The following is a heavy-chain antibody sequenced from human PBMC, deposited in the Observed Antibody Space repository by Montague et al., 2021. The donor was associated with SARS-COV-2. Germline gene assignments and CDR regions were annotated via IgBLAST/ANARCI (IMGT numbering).Heavy chain of an antibody. D-gene: IGHD2-15*01. Sequence: SETLSLTCSVSGEPISGFFWNWIRQPAGKGLEWIGCIYASGGTDYNPSLKSRVTMSVDTSKNQFSLKVNSVTAADTAMYYCARGVVADSPVVDYWGRGTLVTVSS. V-gene: IGHV4-4*07. CDR3: ARGVVADSPVVDY. CDR2: IYASGGT. J-gene: IGHJ4*02. CDR1: GEPISGFF.